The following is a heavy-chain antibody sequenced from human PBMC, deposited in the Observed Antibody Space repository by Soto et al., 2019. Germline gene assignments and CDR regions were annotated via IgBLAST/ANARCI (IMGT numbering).Heavy chain of an antibody. Sequence: HITLKESGPTLVKPTQTLTLTCTFSGFSVTTSGVGVGWIRQPPGKALEWLALIYWDGDKRYSPSLKNRLTITKDTSNNQVVLTMTNMDPVDTATYYCAHRPPSYYGLDLWGQGTTVTVSS. CDR1: GFSVTTSGVG. CDR3: AHRPPSYYGLDL. V-gene: IGHV2-5*02. CDR2: IYWDGDK. J-gene: IGHJ6*02.